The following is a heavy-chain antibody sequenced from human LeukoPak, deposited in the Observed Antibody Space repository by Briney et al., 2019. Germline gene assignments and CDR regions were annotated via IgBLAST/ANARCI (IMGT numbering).Heavy chain of an antibody. J-gene: IGHJ5*02. CDR2: IWYDGSTK. Sequence: GRSLRLSCAASGFIFSNCGMHWVRQAPGKGLEWVAVIWYDGSTKFYADSVKGRFTISRDNPGNVVYLQMDSLRAEDTAVYYCTRVAQSGPTGWFDPWGQGTLVTVSS. D-gene: IGHD1-1*01. CDR1: GFIFSNCG. CDR3: TRVAQSGPTGWFDP. V-gene: IGHV3-33*08.